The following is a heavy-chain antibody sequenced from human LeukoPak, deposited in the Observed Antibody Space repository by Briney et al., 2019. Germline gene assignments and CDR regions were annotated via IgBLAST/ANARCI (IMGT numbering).Heavy chain of an antibody. V-gene: IGHV3-66*01. CDR2: IYSGGST. CDR3: ARGSMVRGVTRGIFDY. D-gene: IGHD3-10*01. Sequence: GGSLRLSCAASGFTVSSNYMSWVRQAPGKGLEWVSVIYSGGSTYYADSVKGRFTISRDNSKNTLYLQMNSLRAEDTAVYYCARGSMVRGVTRGIFDYWGQGTLVTVSS. CDR1: GFTVSSNY. J-gene: IGHJ4*02.